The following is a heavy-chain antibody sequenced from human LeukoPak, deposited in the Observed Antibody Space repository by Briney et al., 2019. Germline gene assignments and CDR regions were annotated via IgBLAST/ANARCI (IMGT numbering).Heavy chain of an antibody. V-gene: IGHV4-34*01. Sequence: PSETLSLTCAVYGGSFSGYYWSWIRQPPGKGLEWIGEINHSGSTNYNPSLKSRVTISVDTSKNQFSLKLSSVTAADTAVYYCARGGAPPVGYYYYYMDVWGKGTTVTVSS. CDR2: INHSGST. CDR1: GGSFSGYY. CDR3: ARGGAPPVGYYYYYMDV. D-gene: IGHD1-26*01. J-gene: IGHJ6*03.